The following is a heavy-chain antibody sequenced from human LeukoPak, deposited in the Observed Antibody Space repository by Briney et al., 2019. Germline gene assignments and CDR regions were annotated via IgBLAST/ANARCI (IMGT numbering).Heavy chain of an antibody. CDR1: GYTFTSYA. V-gene: IGHV1-3*01. J-gene: IGHJ4*02. Sequence: ASVKVSCKASGYTFTSYAMHWVRQAPGQRLEWMGWINAGNGNTKYSQKFQGRVTMTRNTSISTAYMELSSLRSEDTAVYYCARGGLIAVAEGGQDYWGQGTLVTVSS. CDR2: INAGNGNT. D-gene: IGHD6-19*01. CDR3: ARGGLIAVAEGGQDY.